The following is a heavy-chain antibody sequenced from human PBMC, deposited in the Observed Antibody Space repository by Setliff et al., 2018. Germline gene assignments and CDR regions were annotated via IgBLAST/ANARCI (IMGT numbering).Heavy chain of an antibody. CDR3: ILIGSSADAFDI. D-gene: IGHD6-19*01. CDR2: IRSKADNYAT. J-gene: IGHJ3*02. CDR1: GFTFSGSA. Sequence: GGSLRLSCAASGFTFSGSAMHWVRQASGKGLEWVGRIRSKADNYATAYAASVRGRFTIPRDDSKNTAYLQMNSLKTEDTAVYYCILIGSSADAFDIWGQGTMVTVSS. V-gene: IGHV3-73*01.